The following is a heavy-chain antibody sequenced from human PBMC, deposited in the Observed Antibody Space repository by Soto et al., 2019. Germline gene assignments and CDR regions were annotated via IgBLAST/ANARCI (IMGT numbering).Heavy chain of an antibody. CDR2: IYYSGST. J-gene: IGHJ4*02. V-gene: IGHV4-59*12. CDR1: GDSISNYY. CDR3: ARLNAGPGDY. Sequence: PSETLSLTCTVSGDSISNYYWTWIRQPPGKGLEWIGYIYYSGSTNYNPSLKSRVTISVDRSKNQFSLKLSSVTAADTAVYYCARLNAGPGDYWGQGTLVTSPQ. D-gene: IGHD1-1*01.